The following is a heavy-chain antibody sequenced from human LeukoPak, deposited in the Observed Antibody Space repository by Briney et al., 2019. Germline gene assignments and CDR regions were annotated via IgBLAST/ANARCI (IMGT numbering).Heavy chain of an antibody. CDR3: ARGTTVTTPHWFDP. CDR2: ISAYNGNT. J-gene: IGHJ5*02. D-gene: IGHD4-17*01. V-gene: IGHV1-18*01. CDR1: GYTFTSYG. Sequence: ASVKVSCKASGYTFTSYGISWVRQAPGQGLEWTGWISAYNGNTNYAQKLQGRVTMTTDTSTSTAYMELGSLGSDDTAVYYCARGTTVTTPHWFDPWGQGTLVTVSS.